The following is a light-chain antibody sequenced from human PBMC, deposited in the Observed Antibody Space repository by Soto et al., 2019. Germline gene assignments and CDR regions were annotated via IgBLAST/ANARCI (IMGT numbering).Light chain of an antibody. J-gene: IGKJ1*01. CDR3: QKYNTAPQT. Sequence: DVQMTQSPSSLSASVGDRVTITCRASQGIIDYLAWYQQKPGKAPNLLIYAASTLHSGVPSRFSGSGSGTDFTLTITNLQPEDVGTYYCQKYNTAPQTFGPGTKVEIK. V-gene: IGKV1-27*01. CDR1: QGIIDY. CDR2: AAS.